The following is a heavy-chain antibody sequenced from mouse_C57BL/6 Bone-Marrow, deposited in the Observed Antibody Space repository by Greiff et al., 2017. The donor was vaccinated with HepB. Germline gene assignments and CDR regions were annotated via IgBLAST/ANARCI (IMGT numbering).Heavy chain of an antibody. D-gene: IGHD2-3*01. Sequence: QVQLQQSGPGLVQPSQSLSITCTVSGFSLTSYGVHWVRQSPGKGLEWLGVIWRGGSTDYNAAFMSRLSITKDNSKSQFFLKMNSLQADDTAIYYCSGYYGEYYYAMDYWGQGPSVTVSS. CDR1: GFSLTSYG. CDR2: IWRGGST. J-gene: IGHJ4*01. V-gene: IGHV2-5*01. CDR3: SGYYGEYYYAMDY.